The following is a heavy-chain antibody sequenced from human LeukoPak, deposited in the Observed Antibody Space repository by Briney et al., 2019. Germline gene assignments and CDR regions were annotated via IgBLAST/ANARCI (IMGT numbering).Heavy chain of an antibody. D-gene: IGHD5-18*01. Sequence: GGSLRLSCAASGFTFSSYGIHWVRQAPGKGLEWVAFIRYDGSNKYHADSVKGRFTISRDNSKNTLYLQMNSLRAEDTAVYYCARARSSYGYGDAFDIWGQGTMVTVSS. V-gene: IGHV3-30*02. CDR3: ARARSSYGYGDAFDI. J-gene: IGHJ3*02. CDR1: GFTFSSYG. CDR2: IRYDGSNK.